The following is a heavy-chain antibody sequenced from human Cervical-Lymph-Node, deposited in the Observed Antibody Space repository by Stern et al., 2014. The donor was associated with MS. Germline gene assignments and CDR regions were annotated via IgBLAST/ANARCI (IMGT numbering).Heavy chain of an antibody. CDR3: ARARKGSRNAMDV. Sequence: EVQLVQSGGGLVQPGGSLQVSCAASGFTISGYWMHWVRQAPGKGLVWVSRINSDGQTTDYADSVTGRFTISRDNAGNTVYLQMNILRAEDTAVYYCARARKGSRNAMDVWGQGTTVTVS. CDR1: GFTISGYW. D-gene: IGHD6-13*01. V-gene: IGHV3-74*02. J-gene: IGHJ6*02. CDR2: INSDGQTT.